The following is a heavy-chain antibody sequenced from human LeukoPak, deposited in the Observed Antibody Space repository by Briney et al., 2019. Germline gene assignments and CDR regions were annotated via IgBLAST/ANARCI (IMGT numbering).Heavy chain of an antibody. CDR1: GGSISSYY. CDR2: IYYSGST. V-gene: IGHV4-59*01. CDR3: VRIDSGWFDY. J-gene: IGHJ4*02. Sequence: PSETLSLTCTVSGGSISSYYWSWIRQPPGKGLEWIGYIYYSGSTNYNPSLKSRVTISVDTSKNQFSLKLSSVTAADTAVYYCVRIDSGWFDYWGQGTLVTVSS. D-gene: IGHD6-19*01.